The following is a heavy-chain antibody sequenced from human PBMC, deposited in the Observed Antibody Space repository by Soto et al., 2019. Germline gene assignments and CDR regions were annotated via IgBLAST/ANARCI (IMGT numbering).Heavy chain of an antibody. CDR2: ISGSGGST. Sequence: PGGSLRLSCAASGFTFSSYAMSWVRQAPGKGLEWVSAISGSGGSTYYADSVKGRFTISRDNSKNTLYLQMNSLRAEDTAVYYCAKEWKDCSGGSCYSDGDYWGQGTLVTVSS. D-gene: IGHD2-15*01. CDR3: AKEWKDCSGGSCYSDGDY. V-gene: IGHV3-23*01. J-gene: IGHJ4*02. CDR1: GFTFSSYA.